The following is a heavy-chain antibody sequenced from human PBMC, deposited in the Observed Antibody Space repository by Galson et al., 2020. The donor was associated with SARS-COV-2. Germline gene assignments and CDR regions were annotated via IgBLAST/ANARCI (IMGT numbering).Heavy chain of an antibody. D-gene: IGHD2-2*01. J-gene: IGHJ6*02. Sequence: TGGSLRLSCAASGLPFSAHAMHWVRQPPGKGLEWVAVISSDGSNIYYADSVRGRFTISRDNSKNTVYLQMNSLRAEDTAVYYCARDTGYCSSTSCPRYYYYGMDVWGQGTTVTVSS. V-gene: IGHV3-30-3*01. CDR3: ARDTGYCSSTSCPRYYYYGMDV. CDR2: ISSDGSNI. CDR1: GLPFSAHA.